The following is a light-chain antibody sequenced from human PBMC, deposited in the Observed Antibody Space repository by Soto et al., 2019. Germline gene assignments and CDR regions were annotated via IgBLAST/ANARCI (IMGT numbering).Light chain of an antibody. J-gene: IGLJ1*01. CDR2: DNN. Sequence: QSVLTQPPSVSAAPGQKVTISCSGSSSNIGNNFVTWYQQLPGTAPKLLIYDNNKRPSGIPDRFSGSQSGTSATLGITGLQTGDAAVYYCGSWDSSLTYVFGTGTKVTV. CDR3: GSWDSSLTYV. CDR1: SSNIGNNF. V-gene: IGLV1-51*01.